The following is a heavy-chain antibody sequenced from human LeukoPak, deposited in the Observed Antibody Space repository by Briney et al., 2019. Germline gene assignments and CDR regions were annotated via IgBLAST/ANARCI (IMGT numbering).Heavy chain of an antibody. D-gene: IGHD6-19*01. Sequence: GSLRLSCAASGFIVSSTYMSWAHQPPGKGLEWIGEINHSGSTNYNPSLKSRVTISVDTSKNQFSLKLSSVTAADTAVYYCGGGVAATVYYYYGMDVWGQGTTVTVSS. CDR3: GGGVAATVYYYYGMDV. CDR2: INHSGST. CDR1: GFIVSSTY. V-gene: IGHV4-34*08. J-gene: IGHJ6*02.